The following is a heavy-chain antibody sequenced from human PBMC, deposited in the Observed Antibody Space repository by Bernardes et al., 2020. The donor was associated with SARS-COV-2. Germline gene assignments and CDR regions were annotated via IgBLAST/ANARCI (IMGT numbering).Heavy chain of an antibody. CDR3: VKFTINGGSPDC. D-gene: IGHD2-8*01. Sequence: GGSLITSCSASGFTFRTSSMHWVRQAPGKGLEYVSAINGDGGGTYYADSVKGRFTISRDNSRNTLYLQMRSLRPEDTALYYCVKFTINGGSPDCWGQGTLVTGSS. CDR1: GFTFRTSS. CDR2: INGDGGGT. V-gene: IGHV3-64D*06. J-gene: IGHJ4*02.